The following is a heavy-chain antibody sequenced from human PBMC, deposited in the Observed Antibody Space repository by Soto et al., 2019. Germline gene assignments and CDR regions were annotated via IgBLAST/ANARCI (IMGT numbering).Heavy chain of an antibody. Sequence: PSETLSLTCTVSGGSIRSYYWSWIRQPPGKGLEWIGYIYYSGSTNYNPSLKSRVTISVDTSKNQFSLKLSSVTAADTAVYYCARDRGIAAAGKGYYYGMDVWGQGTTVT. D-gene: IGHD6-13*01. V-gene: IGHV4-59*01. J-gene: IGHJ6*02. CDR2: IYYSGST. CDR3: ARDRGIAAAGKGYYYGMDV. CDR1: GGSIRSYY.